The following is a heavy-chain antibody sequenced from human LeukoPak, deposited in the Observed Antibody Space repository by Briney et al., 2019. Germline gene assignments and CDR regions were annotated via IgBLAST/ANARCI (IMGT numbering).Heavy chain of an antibody. CDR2: IYYGGST. Sequence: SETLSLTCTVSGGSISSGGYYWSWIRQHPGKGLEWIGYIYYGGSTYYNPSLKSRVTISVDTSKNQFSLKLSSVTAADTAVYYCARHYYDSSGYRFDYWGQGTLVTASS. CDR1: GGSISSGGYY. CDR3: ARHYYDSSGYRFDY. J-gene: IGHJ4*02. V-gene: IGHV4-31*03. D-gene: IGHD3-22*01.